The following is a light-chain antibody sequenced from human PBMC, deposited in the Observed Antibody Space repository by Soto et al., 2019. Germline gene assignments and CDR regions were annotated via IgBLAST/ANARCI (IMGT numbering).Light chain of an antibody. CDR3: QQYGSSWT. Sequence: EIVLTQSTGTLSLSPGERATLSCRASQSISNNYLAWYQHKPGQAPRLLIYSASSRATGIPDRFSGSGSGTDFTLTISRLETEDFAVYYCQQYGSSWTFGQGTKVEMK. CDR2: SAS. V-gene: IGKV3-20*01. CDR1: QSISNNY. J-gene: IGKJ1*01.